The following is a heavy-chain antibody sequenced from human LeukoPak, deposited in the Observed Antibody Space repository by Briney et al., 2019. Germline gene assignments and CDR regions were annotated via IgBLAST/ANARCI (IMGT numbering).Heavy chain of an antibody. CDR3: AREQGTGFDP. J-gene: IGHJ5*02. V-gene: IGHV4-59*11. Sequence: PSETLSLTCVVSGGSLSTHHWSWIRQSPGRGLEWIGYISDSGSTNYNPSLKSRVTISVDRSKNQFSLKLSSVTAADTAVYYCAREQGTGFDPWGQGTLVTVSS. CDR2: ISDSGST. CDR1: GGSLSTHH.